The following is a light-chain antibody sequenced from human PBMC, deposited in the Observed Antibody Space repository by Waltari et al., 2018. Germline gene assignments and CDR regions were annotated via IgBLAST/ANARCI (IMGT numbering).Light chain of an antibody. CDR2: RTS. J-gene: IGKJ1*01. CDR1: QGIDRW. CDR3: QQYNTFSPWA. Sequence: DIQMTQSPSTLSASIGDRVTITCRASQGIDRWLAWYHQRPGKAPKVLISRTSTLETGVPSRFSGSRSGAEFSLTISGLQPEDFGTYYCQQYNTFSPWAFGQGT. V-gene: IGKV1-5*03.